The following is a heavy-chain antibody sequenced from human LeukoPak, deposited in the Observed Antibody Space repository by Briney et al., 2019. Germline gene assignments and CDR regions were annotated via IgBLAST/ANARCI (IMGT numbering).Heavy chain of an antibody. J-gene: IGHJ4*02. Sequence: GGSLRLSCAASGFTFSSYSMNWVRQAPGKGLEWVSSISSSSSYIYYADSVKGRFTISRDNAKNSLYLQMNSLRAEDTAVYYCARDPGIAAAVAGYYFDYWGQGTLVTVSS. D-gene: IGHD6-13*01. CDR2: ISSSSSYI. CDR3: ARDPGIAAAVAGYYFDY. V-gene: IGHV3-21*01. CDR1: GFTFSSYS.